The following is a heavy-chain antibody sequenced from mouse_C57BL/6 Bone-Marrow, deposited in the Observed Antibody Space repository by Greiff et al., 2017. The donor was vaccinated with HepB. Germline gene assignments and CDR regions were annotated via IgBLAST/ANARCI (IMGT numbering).Heavy chain of an antibody. J-gene: IGHJ4*01. V-gene: IGHV2-2*01. CDR1: GFSLTSYG. D-gene: IGHD2-10*01. CDR3: ARNLPYYYYAMDY. Sequence: QVHVKQSGPGLVQPSQSLSITCTVSGFSLTSYGVHWVRQSPGKGLEWLGVIWSGGSTDSNAAFISRLSISKDNSKSQVFFKMNSLQADDTAIYYCARNLPYYYYAMDYWGQGTSVTVSS. CDR2: IWSGGST.